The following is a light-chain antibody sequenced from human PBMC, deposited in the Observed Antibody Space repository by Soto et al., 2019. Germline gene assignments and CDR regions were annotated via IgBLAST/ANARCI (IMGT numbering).Light chain of an antibody. CDR2: GAS. CDR1: QSVGTK. J-gene: IGKJ1*01. Sequence: IVMTQSPATLSVSPGERANLSCRASQSVGTKLAWYQQTPGQAPRLLIYGASNRATGVPARISGSVSGTEFTLTIASLQSEDFAVYYCQQYNYWPPGTFGQGTKVEIK. V-gene: IGKV3-15*01. CDR3: QQYNYWPPGT.